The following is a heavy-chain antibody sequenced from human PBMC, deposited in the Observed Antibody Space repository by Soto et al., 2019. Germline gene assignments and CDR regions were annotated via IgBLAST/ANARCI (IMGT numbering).Heavy chain of an antibody. J-gene: IGHJ3*02. CDR2: IRDSDGGT. CDR1: GFTFNNYA. Sequence: EVQLLESGGGLVQPGGSLRLSCAASGFTFNNYAMSWVRQAPGKGLVWVSDIRDSDGGTWYAYSVRGRFTISRDNSKNTVYLQINSLRAEDTAVYYCAQDRRFPDDVFDIWSQGTMVTVSS. V-gene: IGHV3-23*01. CDR3: AQDRRFPDDVFDI.